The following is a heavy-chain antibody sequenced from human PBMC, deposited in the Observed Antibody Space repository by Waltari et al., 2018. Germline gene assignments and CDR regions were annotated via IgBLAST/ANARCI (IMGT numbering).Heavy chain of an antibody. D-gene: IGHD3-3*01. CDR2: INPNSGGT. CDR1: GYTFTGYY. CDR3: ARSAYDYDFWSGYYFGPVGMDV. J-gene: IGHJ6*04. V-gene: IGHV1-2*06. Sequence: QVQLVQSGAEVKKPGASVKVSCKASGYTFTGYYLHWVRQAPGQGPGWMGRINPNSGGTNYAQKFQGRVTMTRDTSISTAYMELSRLRSDDTAVYYCARSAYDYDFWSGYYFGPVGMDVWGKGTTVTVSS.